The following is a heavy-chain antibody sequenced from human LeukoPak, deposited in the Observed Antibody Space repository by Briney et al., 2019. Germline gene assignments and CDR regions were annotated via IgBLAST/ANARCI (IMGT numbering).Heavy chain of an antibody. J-gene: IGHJ4*02. CDR2: ISGSGGST. Sequence: PGGSLRLSCAASGFTFSSYAMSWVRQAPGKGLEWVSAISGSGGSTYYADSVKGRSTISRDNSKNTLYLQMNSLRAEDTAVYYCANLERPYPHSNDYWGQGTLVTVSS. CDR1: GFTFSSYA. D-gene: IGHD1-1*01. V-gene: IGHV3-23*01. CDR3: ANLERPYPHSNDY.